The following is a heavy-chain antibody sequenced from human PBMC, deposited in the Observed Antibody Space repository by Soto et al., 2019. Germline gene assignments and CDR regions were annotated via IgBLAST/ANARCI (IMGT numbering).Heavy chain of an antibody. CDR3: ARLVASETGYGMDV. CDR2: ITGSSSYI. D-gene: IGHD3-9*01. J-gene: IGHJ6*02. Sequence: PGGSLRLSCAASGFIFSSHNINWVRQAPGKGLEWVSSITGSSSYIFYADSVKGRFTISRDNAKNTVYLQVNSLRAEDTGVYYCARLVASETGYGMDVWGQGTTVTVSS. CDR1: GFIFSSHN. V-gene: IGHV3-21*06.